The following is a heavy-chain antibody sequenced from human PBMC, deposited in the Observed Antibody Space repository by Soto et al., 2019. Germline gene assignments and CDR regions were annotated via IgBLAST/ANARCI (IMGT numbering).Heavy chain of an antibody. J-gene: IGHJ3*02. D-gene: IGHD3-9*01. V-gene: IGHV1-2*04. CDR3: AVFYDILTGPADAFDI. CDR2: INPNSGGT. Sequence: VASVKVSCKASGYTFTGYYMHWVRQAPGQGLEWMGWINPNSGGTNYAQKFQGWVTMTRDTSISTAYMELSRLRSDDTAVYYCAVFYDILTGPADAFDIWGQGTMVTVSS. CDR1: GYTFTGYY.